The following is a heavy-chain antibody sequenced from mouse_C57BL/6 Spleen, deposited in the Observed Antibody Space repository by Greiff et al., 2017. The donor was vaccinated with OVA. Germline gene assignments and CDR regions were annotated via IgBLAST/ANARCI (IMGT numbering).Heavy chain of an antibody. CDR2: INPNNGGT. Sequence: VQLQQSGPELVKPGASVKISCTASGYTFTDYYMNWVKQSHGKSLEWIGDINPNNGGTSYNQKFKGKATLTVDKSSSTAYMELRSLTSEDSAVYYCASSGYAMDYWGQGTSVTVSS. J-gene: IGHJ4*01. CDR3: ASSGYAMDY. V-gene: IGHV1-26*01. CDR1: GYTFTDYY.